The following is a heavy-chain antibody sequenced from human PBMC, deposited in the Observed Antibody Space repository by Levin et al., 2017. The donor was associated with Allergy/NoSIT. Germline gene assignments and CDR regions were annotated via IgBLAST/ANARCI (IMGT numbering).Heavy chain of an antibody. CDR3: AHWPQVTVVTRGDFDY. CDR1: GFTFSSYA. V-gene: IGHV3-30-3*01. D-gene: IGHD4-23*01. CDR2: ISYDGSNK. J-gene: IGHJ4*02. Sequence: GGSLRPSCAASGFTFSSYALHWVRQAPGKGLEWVAVISYDGSNKYYADSVKGRFTISRDNSKNTLYLQMNSLRAEDTAVYYCAHWPQVTVVTRGDFDYWGQGTLVTVSS.